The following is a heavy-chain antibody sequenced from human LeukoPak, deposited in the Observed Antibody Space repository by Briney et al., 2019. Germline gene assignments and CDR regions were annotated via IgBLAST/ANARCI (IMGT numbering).Heavy chain of an antibody. CDR3: AKDLSLLRWLRGFDL. V-gene: IGHV3-48*02. Sequence: GGSLRLSCAASGFTFSSYSMNWVRQAPGKGLEWVSYISSSSSTIYYADSVKGRFTISRDNAKNSLYLQMNSLRDENTAVYYCAKDLSLLRWLRGFDLWGRGTLVTVSS. CDR1: GFTFSSYS. CDR2: ISSSSSTI. D-gene: IGHD5-24*01. J-gene: IGHJ2*01.